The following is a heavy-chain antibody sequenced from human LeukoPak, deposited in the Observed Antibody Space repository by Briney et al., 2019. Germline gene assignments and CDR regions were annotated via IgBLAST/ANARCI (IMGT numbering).Heavy chain of an antibody. Sequence: GGSLRLSCAASGFTFSSYAMSWVRQAPGKGLEWVSAISGSGGSTYYADFVKGRFTISRDNSKNTLYLQMNSLRAEDTAVYYCAKDWGSYSSSIFDYWGQGTLVTVSS. V-gene: IGHV3-23*01. CDR2: ISGSGGST. D-gene: IGHD6-6*01. CDR1: GFTFSSYA. CDR3: AKDWGSYSSSIFDY. J-gene: IGHJ4*02.